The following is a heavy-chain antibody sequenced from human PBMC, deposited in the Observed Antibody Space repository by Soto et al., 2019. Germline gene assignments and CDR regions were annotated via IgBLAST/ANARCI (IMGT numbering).Heavy chain of an antibody. CDR2: IYYSGST. J-gene: IGHJ6*03. V-gene: IGHV4-59*08. Sequence: PSETLSLTCTVSGGSISSYYWSWIRQPPGKGLEWIGYIYYSGSTNYNPSLKSRVTISVDTSKNQFSLKLSSVTAADTAVYYCARHGQLLRFLEWTNYYYYMDVWGKGTTVTVSS. CDR3: ARHGQLLRFLEWTNYYYYMDV. CDR1: GGSISSYY. D-gene: IGHD3-3*01.